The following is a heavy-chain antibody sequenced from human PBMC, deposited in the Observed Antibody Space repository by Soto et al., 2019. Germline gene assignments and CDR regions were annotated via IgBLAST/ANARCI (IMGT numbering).Heavy chain of an antibody. D-gene: IGHD6-13*01. J-gene: IGHJ4*02. CDR2: ISSGSSTI. CDR1: GFTFPTYY. V-gene: IGHV3-48*01. Sequence: PGGSLRLSCAASGFTFPTYYMSWVRQAPGKGLQWVSYISSGSSTIYYADSVKGRFTISRDNAKNSLYLQMNNLRAEDTAVYYCARGSISAAGVRPLGYWGQGTLVTVSS. CDR3: ARGSISAAGVRPLGY.